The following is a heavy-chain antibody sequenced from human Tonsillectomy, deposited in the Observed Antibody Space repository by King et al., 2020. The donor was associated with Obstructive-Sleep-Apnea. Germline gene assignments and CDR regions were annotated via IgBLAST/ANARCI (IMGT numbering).Heavy chain of an antibody. CDR1: GFTVSNNY. D-gene: IGHD1-26*01. Sequence: VQLVESGGDLVQPGGSLRFSCAASGFTVSNNYMSWVRQAPGRGLEWVSVIYSGSSTYYADSVKGRFTISRDNSKNTLYLQMNSLRAEDTAVYYCARVVGAIIYWGQGTLVTVSS. CDR3: ARVVGAIIY. CDR2: IYSGSST. J-gene: IGHJ4*02. V-gene: IGHV3-66*01.